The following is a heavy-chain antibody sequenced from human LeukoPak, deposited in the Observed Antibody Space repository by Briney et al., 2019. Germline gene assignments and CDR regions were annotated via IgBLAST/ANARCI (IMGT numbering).Heavy chain of an antibody. V-gene: IGHV1-46*01. J-gene: IGHJ3*02. Sequence: ASVTVSFTASGYTFTSYYMHWVRQAPGQGLERMGIINPSGGSTIYAQKFQGRVTMTRDTSTSTVYMELRSLRSDDTAVYYCARPKSYSDAFDIWGQGTMVTVSS. CDR3: ARPKSYSDAFDI. D-gene: IGHD3-10*01. CDR2: INPSGGST. CDR1: GYTFTSYY.